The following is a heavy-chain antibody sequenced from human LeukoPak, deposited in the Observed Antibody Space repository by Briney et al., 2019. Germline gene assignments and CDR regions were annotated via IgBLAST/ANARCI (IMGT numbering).Heavy chain of an antibody. Sequence: ASVTVSFKASGYTFTIYGISWVRQAPGQGLEWMGWISAYNGNTNYAQKLQGRVTMTTDTSTSTAYMELRSLRSDDTAVYYCARERGALYYDILTGYSDWGQGTLVTVSS. J-gene: IGHJ4*02. CDR3: ARERGALYYDILTGYSD. CDR1: GYTFTIYG. CDR2: ISAYNGNT. D-gene: IGHD3-9*01. V-gene: IGHV1-18*01.